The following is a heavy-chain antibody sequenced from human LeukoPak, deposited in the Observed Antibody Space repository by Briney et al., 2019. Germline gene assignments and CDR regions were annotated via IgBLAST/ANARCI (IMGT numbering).Heavy chain of an antibody. V-gene: IGHV3-21*01. J-gene: IGHJ4*02. CDR2: ISSSSYI. D-gene: IGHD5-18*01. CDR3: ARGDVDTAMVYYFDY. Sequence: GGSLRLSCAASGFTFSSYSMNWVRQAPGKGLEWVSSISSSSYIYYADSVKGRFTISRDNAKNSLYLQMNSLRAEDTAVYYCARGDVDTAMVYYFDYWGQGTLVTVSS. CDR1: GFTFSSYS.